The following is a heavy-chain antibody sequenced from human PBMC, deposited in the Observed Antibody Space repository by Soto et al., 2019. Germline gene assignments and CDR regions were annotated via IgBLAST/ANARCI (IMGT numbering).Heavy chain of an antibody. D-gene: IGHD3-10*01. J-gene: IGHJ6*02. Sequence: GSLRLSCAGSGFAFVTYSISFVGHSAFKWLEWIAYISYDSDTIQYADSVKGRFTISRDNAKNSLYLQMNSLRDEDTAVYYCARLYYYYVWGQGTTVTVSS. CDR1: GFAFVTYS. CDR3: ARLYYYYV. V-gene: IGHV3-48*02. CDR2: ISYDSDTI.